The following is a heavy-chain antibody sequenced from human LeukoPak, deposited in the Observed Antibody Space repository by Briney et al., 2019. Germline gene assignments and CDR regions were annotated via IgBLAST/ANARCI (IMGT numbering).Heavy chain of an antibody. J-gene: IGHJ4*02. Sequence: SETLSLTCTVSGDSISGSTYYWAWIRQPPGKGLEWIVTMYYGGSTYYNPSLKRRLTISVDASKNQFSLKLSSMTATDTAIYYCARHISIAGALAIDYWGQGTQVTVSS. D-gene: IGHD2/OR15-2a*01. CDR1: GDSISGSTYY. V-gene: IGHV4-39*01. CDR3: ARHISIAGALAIDY. CDR2: MYYGGST.